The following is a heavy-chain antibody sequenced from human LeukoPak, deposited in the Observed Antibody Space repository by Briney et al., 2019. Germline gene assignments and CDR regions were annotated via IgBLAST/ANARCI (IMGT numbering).Heavy chain of an antibody. J-gene: IGHJ4*02. CDR3: ARSGYYEGNDFDY. CDR1: GYTFTGYY. V-gene: IGHV1-2*02. CDR2: INPNSGGT. D-gene: IGHD3-3*01. Sequence: ASVKVSCKASGYTFTGYYMHRVRQAPGQGLERMGWINPNSGGTNYAQKFQGRVTMTRDTSISTAYMELSRLRSDDTAVYYCARSGYYEGNDFDYWGQGTLVTVSS.